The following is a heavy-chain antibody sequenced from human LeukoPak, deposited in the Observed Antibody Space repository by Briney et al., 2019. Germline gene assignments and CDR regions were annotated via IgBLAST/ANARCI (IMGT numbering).Heavy chain of an antibody. CDR2: ITSGGRT. V-gene: IGHV3-23*01. CDR3: ARSIPPDF. D-gene: IGHD1-26*01. J-gene: IGHJ4*02. Sequence: LAGGSLRLSCVPSGFTFTTYAMNWVRQAPGKGLEWVSGITSGGRTYYADSVKGRFTISRDSSKNTLYLQMTSLRADDTALYYCARSIPPDFWGQGILVTVSS. CDR1: GFTFTTYA.